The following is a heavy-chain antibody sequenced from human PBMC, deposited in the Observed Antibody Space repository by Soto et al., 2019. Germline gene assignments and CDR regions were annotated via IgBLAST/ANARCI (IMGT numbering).Heavy chain of an antibody. Sequence: GGSLRLSCAACGFTFDDYGMNWVRQAPGKRLEWVSFISFSGNTIYYADSVRGRFTISRDKAKSTLFLQMNSLRDDDTATYYCARRLDPLQYSDYWGRGTLVTVSS. D-gene: IGHD5-18*01. CDR1: GFTFDDYG. V-gene: IGHV3-48*02. CDR2: ISFSGNTI. J-gene: IGHJ4*02. CDR3: ARRLDPLQYSDY.